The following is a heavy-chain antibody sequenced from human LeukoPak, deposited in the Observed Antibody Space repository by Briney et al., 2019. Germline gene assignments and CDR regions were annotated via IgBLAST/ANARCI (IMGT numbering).Heavy chain of an antibody. D-gene: IGHD1-26*01. Sequence: PGGSLRLSCAASGFTFNNNEMNWVRQAPGKGLEWVSYISRSGNSIFYTDSVKGRFTISRDNAKNTLYLQMNSLRAEDTALYFCAQWSRYFDYWGQGTLVTVSS. J-gene: IGHJ4*02. CDR2: ISRSGNSI. CDR1: GFTFNNNE. V-gene: IGHV3-48*03. CDR3: AQWSRYFDY.